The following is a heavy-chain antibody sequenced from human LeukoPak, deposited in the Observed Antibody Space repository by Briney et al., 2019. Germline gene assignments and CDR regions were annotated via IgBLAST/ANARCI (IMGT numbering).Heavy chain of an antibody. CDR2: IYYSGST. CDR3: AGSIGSYGIDPFDY. Sequence: SETLSLTCTVSGGSISSNYWSWIRQPPGKGLAWIGYIYYSGSTNYNPSLKSRVTISVDTSKNQFSLKLSSVTAADTAVYYCAGSIGSYGIDPFDYWGQGTLVTVSS. V-gene: IGHV4-59*01. D-gene: IGHD5-18*01. CDR1: GGSISSNY. J-gene: IGHJ4*02.